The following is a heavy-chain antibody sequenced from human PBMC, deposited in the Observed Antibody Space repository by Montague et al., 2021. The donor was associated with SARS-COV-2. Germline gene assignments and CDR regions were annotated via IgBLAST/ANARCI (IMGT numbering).Heavy chain of an antibody. Sequence: SETLSLTCSVSGGSISVYYWSWIRQPPGKGLEWIGYIYHSGNTKYNPSLKSRVSISVDTSKNQFSLRLSSVTAADTAVYYCAREYRIELWQTNWYFGLWGRGTLVTVSS. CDR3: AREYRIELWQTNWYFGL. CDR2: IYHSGNT. J-gene: IGHJ2*01. D-gene: IGHD5-18*01. V-gene: IGHV4-59*01. CDR1: GGSISVYY.